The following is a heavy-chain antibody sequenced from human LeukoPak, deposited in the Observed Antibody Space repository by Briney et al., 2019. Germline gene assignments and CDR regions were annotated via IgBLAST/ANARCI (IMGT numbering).Heavy chain of an antibody. D-gene: IGHD2-2*01. CDR1: GGSFSGYY. V-gene: IGHV4-34*01. Sequence: SETLSLTCAVYGGSFSGYYWSWIRQSPGKGLEWIGEINHSGSTNYNPSLKSRVTISVDTSKNQFSLKLSSVTAADTAVYYCARGRSPIVVVPAATGHYYYGMDVWGQGTTVTVSS. CDR2: INHSGST. CDR3: ARGRSPIVVVPAATGHYYYGMDV. J-gene: IGHJ6*02.